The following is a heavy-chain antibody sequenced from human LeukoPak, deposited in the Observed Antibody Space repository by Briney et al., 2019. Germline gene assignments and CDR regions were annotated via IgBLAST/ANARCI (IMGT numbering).Heavy chain of an antibody. CDR1: GFTFSSYA. CDR2: ISGSGGST. J-gene: IGHJ3*02. D-gene: IGHD3-10*01. Sequence: GGSLRLSCAASGFTFSSYAMSWVRQAPGKGLEWVSAISGSGGSTYYADSVKGRFTISRDNSKNTLYLQMNSLRAEDTAVYFCARGKYGSGTYGESAFDIWGQGTMVTVSS. CDR3: ARGKYGSGTYGESAFDI. V-gene: IGHV3-23*01.